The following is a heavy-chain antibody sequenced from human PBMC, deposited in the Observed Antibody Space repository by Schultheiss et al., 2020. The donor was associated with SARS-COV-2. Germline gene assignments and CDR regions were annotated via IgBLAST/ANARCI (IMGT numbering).Heavy chain of an antibody. CDR1: GFTFSSYW. D-gene: IGHD6-19*01. Sequence: GGSLRLSCAASGFTFSSYWMSWVRQAPGKGLEWVAVISYDGSNKYYADSVKGRFTISRDNSKNTLYLQMNSLRAEDTAVYYCARGHIAVAGYFDYWGQGTLVTVSS. J-gene: IGHJ4*02. V-gene: IGHV3-30-3*01. CDR3: ARGHIAVAGYFDY. CDR2: ISYDGSNK.